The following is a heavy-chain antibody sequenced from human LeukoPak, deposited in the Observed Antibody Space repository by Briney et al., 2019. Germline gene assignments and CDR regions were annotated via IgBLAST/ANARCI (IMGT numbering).Heavy chain of an antibody. CDR3: ARRSGYSSSWYEVRDDY. CDR2: ISYDGSNK. V-gene: IGHV3-30-3*01. J-gene: IGHJ4*02. Sequence: GGSLRLSCAASGFTFSSYAMHWVRQAPGKGLEWVAVISYDGSNKYYADSVKGRFTISRDNSKNTLYLQMNSLRAEDTAVYYCARRSGYSSSWYEVRDDYWGQGTLVTVSS. CDR1: GFTFSSYA. D-gene: IGHD6-13*01.